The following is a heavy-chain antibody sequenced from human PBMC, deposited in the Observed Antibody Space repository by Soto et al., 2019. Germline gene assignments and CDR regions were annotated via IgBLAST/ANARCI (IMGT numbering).Heavy chain of an antibody. CDR1: GGSLGSYY. CDR3: ARDGYGRMTTNPYYYNGMDV. D-gene: IGHD4-4*01. V-gene: IGHV4-59*01. Sequence: SETLSLTCTVSGGSLGSYYWSWIRQPPGKGLEWIGYVFYTGRANYSASLKNRVSISLDTSNYQFSMKLSSVTAADTAVYYCARDGYGRMTTNPYYYNGMDVWGAGTTVTVSS. CDR2: VFYTGRA. J-gene: IGHJ6*04.